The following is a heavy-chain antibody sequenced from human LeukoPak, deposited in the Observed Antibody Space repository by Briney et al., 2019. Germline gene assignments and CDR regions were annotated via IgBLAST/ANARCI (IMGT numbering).Heavy chain of an antibody. Sequence: PGGSLRLSCAASGFTFSGYGMHWVRQAPGKGLEWVAFIRYDGSNKYYADSVKGRFTISRDNSKNTLFLQMNSLRAEDTAVYYCAKDSSRYYDSSGFSLLIDCWGQGTLVTVSS. J-gene: IGHJ4*02. V-gene: IGHV3-30*02. D-gene: IGHD3-22*01. CDR1: GFTFSGYG. CDR2: IRYDGSNK. CDR3: AKDSSRYYDSSGFSLLIDC.